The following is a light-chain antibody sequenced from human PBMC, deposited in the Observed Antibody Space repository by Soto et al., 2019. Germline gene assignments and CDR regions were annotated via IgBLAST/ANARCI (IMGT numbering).Light chain of an antibody. V-gene: IGLV2-14*01. CDR2: DVS. Sequence: QSVLTQPASVSGSPGQSITISCTGTSSDVGGYNYVSWYQQLPGKAPKLMIYDVSDRPSGVSNRFSGSKSGNTASLTISRLQTEDEADYYCSSYTSSSLYVFGTGTKVTV. CDR3: SSYTSSSLYV. CDR1: SSDVGGYNY. J-gene: IGLJ1*01.